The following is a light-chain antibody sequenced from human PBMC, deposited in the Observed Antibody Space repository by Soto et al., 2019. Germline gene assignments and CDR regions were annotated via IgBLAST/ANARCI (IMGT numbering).Light chain of an antibody. CDR3: QQRSNWLT. CDR2: DAS. V-gene: IGKV3-11*01. J-gene: IGKJ4*01. Sequence: PGERATLSCRASQSVSSYLAWYQQKPGQAPRLLIYDASNRATGIPARFSGSGSGTDFTLTISSLEPEDFAVYYCQQRSNWLTFGGGTKVEIK. CDR1: QSVSSY.